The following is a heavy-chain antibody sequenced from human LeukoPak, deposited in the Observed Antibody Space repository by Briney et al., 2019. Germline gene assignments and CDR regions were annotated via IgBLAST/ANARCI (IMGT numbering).Heavy chain of an antibody. CDR2: ISGSGGST. Sequence: PGGSLRLSCAASGFTFSSYAMSWVRQAPGEGLEWVSAISGSGGSTYYADSVKGGFTISRDNSKNTLYLQMNSVRAEDTAVYYCANSVSSYYDSSGYESSYYYGMDVWGQGTTVTVSS. J-gene: IGHJ6*02. CDR3: ANSVSSYYDSSGYESSYYYGMDV. CDR1: GFTFSSYA. D-gene: IGHD3-22*01. V-gene: IGHV3-23*01.